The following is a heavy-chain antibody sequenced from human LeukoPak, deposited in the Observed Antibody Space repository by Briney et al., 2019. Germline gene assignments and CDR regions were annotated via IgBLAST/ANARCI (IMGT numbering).Heavy chain of an antibody. CDR3: ATEAETSGYLGSWFDS. D-gene: IGHD3-22*01. J-gene: IGHJ5*01. V-gene: IGHV1-69*04. Sequence: ASVKVSCKASGRTFSNYGISWVRQAPGQGPEWRGRIIPVFGIPNYAQKFQGRVTITADKSTSTDYMELRGLRHEDTAVYYGATEAETSGYLGSWFDSWGQGTLVTVSS. CDR2: IIPVFGIP. CDR1: GRTFSNYG.